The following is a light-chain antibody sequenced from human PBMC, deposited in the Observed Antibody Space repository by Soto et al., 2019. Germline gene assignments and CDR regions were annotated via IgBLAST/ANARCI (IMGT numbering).Light chain of an antibody. CDR1: QGIRNE. J-gene: IGKJ1*01. CDR2: SAS. CDR3: LQDFTYPRT. Sequence: AIQMTQSPSSVSASVGDRVTITCRASQGIRNELGWYQQKPGKAPKLLIYSASSLQSGVPSRFSGSGSGTDFILAISGLHPEPFATYFCLQDFTYPRTFGQGTKV. V-gene: IGKV1-6*01.